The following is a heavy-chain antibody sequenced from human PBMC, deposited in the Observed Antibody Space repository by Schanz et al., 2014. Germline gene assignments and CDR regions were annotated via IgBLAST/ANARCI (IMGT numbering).Heavy chain of an antibody. D-gene: IGHD3-10*01. CDR3: AKGRFGELSAFDI. CDR1: GFTFSSYA. Sequence: VQVVQSGGGLVKPGGSLRPSCAASGFTFSSYAMSWVRQAPGKGLEWVSYVSRSTPDIYYADSVKGRFTMSRDNAKNTLYLQMNSLRAEDTAVYYCAKGRFGELSAFDIWGQGTMVTVSS. J-gene: IGHJ3*02. CDR2: VSRSTPDI. V-gene: IGHV3-23*04.